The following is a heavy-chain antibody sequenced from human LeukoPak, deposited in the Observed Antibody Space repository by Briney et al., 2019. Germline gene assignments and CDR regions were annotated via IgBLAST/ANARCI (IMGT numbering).Heavy chain of an antibody. CDR3: ARGGPIAAAAPFDY. D-gene: IGHD6-13*01. Sequence: PGGSLRLSCAASGFTFSSYAMHWVRQAPGKGLEWVAVISYDGSNKYYADSVKGRFTISRDNSKNTLYLQMNSLRAEDTAVYYCARGGPIAAAAPFDYWGQGTLVTVSS. V-gene: IGHV3-30-3*01. CDR1: GFTFSSYA. J-gene: IGHJ4*02. CDR2: ISYDGSNK.